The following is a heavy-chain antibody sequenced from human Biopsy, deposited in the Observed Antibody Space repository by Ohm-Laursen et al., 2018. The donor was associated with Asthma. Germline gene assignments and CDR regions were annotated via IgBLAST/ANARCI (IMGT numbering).Heavy chain of an antibody. CDR2: IWFDGGNK. V-gene: IGHV3-33*01. D-gene: IGHD4-23*01. Sequence: SSLRLSCAASGFTFSSYGIHWVRQAPGKGLEWVSAIWFDGGNKYNGDSVRGRFTISRDNSKNKVYLQMNSLRAEDTAVYYCARAYGGSFFSGSFDIWGQGTMVTVSS. CDR1: GFTFSSYG. CDR3: ARAYGGSFFSGSFDI. J-gene: IGHJ3*02.